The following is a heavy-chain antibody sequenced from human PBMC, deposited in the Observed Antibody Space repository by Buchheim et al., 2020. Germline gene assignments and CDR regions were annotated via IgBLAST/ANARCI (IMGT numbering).Heavy chain of an antibody. V-gene: IGHV3-33*01. Sequence: QVQLVESGGGVVQPGRSLRLSCAASGFTFSSYGMHWVRQAPGKGLEWVAVIWYDGSNKYYADSVKGRFTISRDNSKNTLYLQMNSLRAEDTAVYYCARTRDGYNLEPSFDYWGQGTL. J-gene: IGHJ4*02. CDR2: IWYDGSNK. CDR3: ARTRDGYNLEPSFDY. D-gene: IGHD5-24*01. CDR1: GFTFSSYG.